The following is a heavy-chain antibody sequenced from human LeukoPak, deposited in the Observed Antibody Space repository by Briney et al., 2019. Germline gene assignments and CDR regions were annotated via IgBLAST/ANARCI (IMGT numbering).Heavy chain of an antibody. J-gene: IGHJ4*02. CDR2: IYYSGST. V-gene: IGHV4-39*07. D-gene: IGHD3-16*02. Sequence: SETLSLTCTVSGGSISSSSYYWGWIRQPPGKGLEWIGSIYYSGSTYYNPSLKSRLTISIDTSKNQFSLKLSSVTAADTAVYYCARHHPFPGYVWGSYRYYFDYWGQGTLVTVSS. CDR1: GGSISSSSYY. CDR3: ARHHPFPGYVWGSYRYYFDY.